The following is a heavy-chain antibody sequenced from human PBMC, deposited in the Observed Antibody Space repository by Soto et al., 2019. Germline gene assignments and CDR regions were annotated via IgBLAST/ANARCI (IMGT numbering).Heavy chain of an antibody. V-gene: IGHV4-31*03. Sequence: TLSLTCTVSGGSISSGGYYWSWIRQHPGKGLEWIGYIYYSGSTYYNPSLKSRVTISVDTSKNQFSLKLSSVTAADTAVYYCARAIITMVRGAYGNWFDPWGQGTLVTVSS. J-gene: IGHJ5*02. CDR2: IYYSGST. CDR1: GGSISSGGYY. CDR3: ARAIITMVRGAYGNWFDP. D-gene: IGHD3-10*01.